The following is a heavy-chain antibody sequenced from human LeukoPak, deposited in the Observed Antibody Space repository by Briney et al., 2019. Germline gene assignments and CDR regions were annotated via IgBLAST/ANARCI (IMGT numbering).Heavy chain of an antibody. CDR2: INPSGGST. CDR3: ARDSGGSHDY. CDR1: GYTFTSYY. V-gene: IGHV1-46*01. D-gene: IGHD2-15*01. Sequence: ASVNVSCKASGYTFTSYYIHWVRQAPGQGLEWMGIINPSGGSTTYAQKFQGRVTMTRDTSTSTVYMELSSLKSEDTAVYYCARDSGGSHDYWGRGTLVTVSS. J-gene: IGHJ4*02.